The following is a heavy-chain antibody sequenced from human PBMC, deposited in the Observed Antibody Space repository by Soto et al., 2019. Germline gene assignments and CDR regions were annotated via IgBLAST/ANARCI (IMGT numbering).Heavy chain of an antibody. J-gene: IGHJ4*02. V-gene: IGHV3-23*01. CDR1: GFTFSSYV. CDR2: ISGSGGST. D-gene: IGHD3-10*01. Sequence: GGSLRLSCAASGFTFSSYVMSWVRQAPGKGLEWVSTISGSGGSTYFADSVKGRFTISRDNSKNTLYLQMNSLRAEDTAVYYCAKVYGSGTYWTFDYWGQGTLVTVSS. CDR3: AKVYGSGTYWTFDY.